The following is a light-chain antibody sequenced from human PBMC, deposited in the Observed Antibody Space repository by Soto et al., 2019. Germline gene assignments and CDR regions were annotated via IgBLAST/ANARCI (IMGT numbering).Light chain of an antibody. CDR2: GAS. Sequence: ESGLTQSPGTLSLSPGERATLSSRASQSVSSSYLAWYQHKPGQAPRLLIYGASSRATGIPDRFTGSGSGTDFTLTISRLQPEDFAVYYSQQYEVFGQGTKLQI. CDR1: QSVSSSY. CDR3: QQYEV. V-gene: IGKV3-20*01. J-gene: IGKJ1*01.